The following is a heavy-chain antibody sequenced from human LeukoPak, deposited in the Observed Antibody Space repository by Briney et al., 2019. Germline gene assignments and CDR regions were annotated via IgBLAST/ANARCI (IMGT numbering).Heavy chain of an antibody. CDR2: IYTSGST. CDR1: GGSISSYY. Sequence: SETLSLTCTVSGGSISSYYWSWIRQPAGKGLEWIGRIYTSGSTNYNPSLKSRVTMSVDTSKNQFSLKLSSVTAADTAVYYCARVGIAAAGTWDYYYGMDVWGQGTTVTVSS. D-gene: IGHD6-13*01. V-gene: IGHV4-4*07. J-gene: IGHJ6*02. CDR3: ARVGIAAAGTWDYYYGMDV.